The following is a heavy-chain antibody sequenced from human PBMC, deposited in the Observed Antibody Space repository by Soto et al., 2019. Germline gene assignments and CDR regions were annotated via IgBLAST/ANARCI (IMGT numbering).Heavy chain of an antibody. Sequence: QVQLVESGGGVVQPGRSLRLSCAASGFTFSSYAMHWVRQAPGKGLEWVAVISYDGSNKYYADSVKGRFTISRDNSKNTLYLQMNSLRAEDTAVYYCARDGVRGQDFDYWGQGTLVTVSS. V-gene: IGHV3-30-3*01. CDR3: ARDGVRGQDFDY. D-gene: IGHD3-10*01. CDR1: GFTFSSYA. J-gene: IGHJ4*02. CDR2: ISYDGSNK.